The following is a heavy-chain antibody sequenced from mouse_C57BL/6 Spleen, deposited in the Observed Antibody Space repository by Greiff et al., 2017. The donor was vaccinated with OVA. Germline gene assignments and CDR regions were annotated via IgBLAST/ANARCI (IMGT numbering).Heavy chain of an antibody. CDR3: AREGGDYGSSYDY. J-gene: IGHJ2*01. V-gene: IGHV3-6*01. CDR2: ISYDGSN. Sequence: EVKLMESGPGLVKPSQSLSLTCSVTGYSITSGYYWNWIRQFPGNKLEWMGYISYDGSNNYNPSLKNRISITRDTSKNQFFLKLNSVTTEDTATYYCAREGGDYGSSYDYWGQGTTLTVSS. CDR1: GYSITSGYY. D-gene: IGHD1-1*01.